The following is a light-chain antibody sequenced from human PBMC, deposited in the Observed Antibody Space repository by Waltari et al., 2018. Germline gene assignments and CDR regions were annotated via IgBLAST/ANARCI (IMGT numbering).Light chain of an antibody. CDR2: DVS. Sequence: QSALTQPASVSGSPGQSITISCTGTSSDVGGYNYVSWYQQHPGIAPKLMIYDVSNRPSGVSNRFSGSKSGNTASLTISGLQAEDEADYYCSSYTSSSTLNVVFGGGTKLTVL. J-gene: IGLJ2*01. CDR3: SSYTSSSTLNVV. V-gene: IGLV2-14*03. CDR1: SSDVGGYNY.